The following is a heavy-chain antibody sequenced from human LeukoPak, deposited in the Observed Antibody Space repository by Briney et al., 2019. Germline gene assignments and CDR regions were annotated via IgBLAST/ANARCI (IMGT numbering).Heavy chain of an antibody. Sequence: GGSLRLSCAASGFTFSDYYMSWIRQTPGKELEWVSYISSSGTTMEYAKSVRGRFTISRDNAKDSLYLQMNSLEAEETAVYYCAKGHTYGMIWGQGTLVSVSS. J-gene: IGHJ4*02. V-gene: IGHV3-11*01. CDR1: GFTFSDYY. CDR2: ISSSGTTM. D-gene: IGHD2-8*01. CDR3: AKGHTYGMI.